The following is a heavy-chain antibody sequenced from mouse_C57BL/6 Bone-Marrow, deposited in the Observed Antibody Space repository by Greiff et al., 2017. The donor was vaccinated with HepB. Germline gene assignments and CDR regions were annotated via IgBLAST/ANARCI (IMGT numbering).Heavy chain of an antibody. V-gene: IGHV1-82*01. CDR2: IYPGDGDT. D-gene: IGHD1-1*01. CDR3: ARSAYYGSSYGYYAMDY. CDR1: GYAFSSSW. Sequence: QVQLQQSGPELVKPGASVKISCKASGYAFSSSWMNWVKQRPGKGLEWIGRIYPGDGDTNYNGKFKGKATLTADKSSSTAYMQLSSLTSEDSAVYFCARSAYYGSSYGYYAMDYWGQGTSVTVSS. J-gene: IGHJ4*01.